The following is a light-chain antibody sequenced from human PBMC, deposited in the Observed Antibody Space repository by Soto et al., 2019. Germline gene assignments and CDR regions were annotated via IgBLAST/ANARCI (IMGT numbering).Light chain of an antibody. CDR1: SSDVGGYNY. V-gene: IGLV2-14*03. CDR3: NSYRSSSTRYG. Sequence: QSVLTQPASVSGSPGQSITISCTGTSSDVGGYNYVSWYQQHPGRAPKLLIYDVSNRPSGVSNRFSGSKSGNTASLTISGLQAEDEADYYCNSYRSSSTRYGFGSGTKVTVL. CDR2: DVS. J-gene: IGLJ1*01.